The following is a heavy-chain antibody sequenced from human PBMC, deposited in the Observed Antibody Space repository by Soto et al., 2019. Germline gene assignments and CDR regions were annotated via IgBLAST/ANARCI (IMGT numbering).Heavy chain of an antibody. J-gene: IGHJ4*02. Sequence: QVQLQESGPGLVKPSQTVSLTCTVSGGSISSGGYYWSWIRQHPGKCLEWIGYIYYSGSTYYNPSPESRVTRAVNTSKIHFSLNQSSVIAADTAVFYCARVYYCNYSLWGQGTLVTVSS. D-gene: IGHD4-4*01. V-gene: IGHV4-31*03. CDR3: ARVYYCNYSL. CDR2: IYYSGST. CDR1: GGSISSGGYY.